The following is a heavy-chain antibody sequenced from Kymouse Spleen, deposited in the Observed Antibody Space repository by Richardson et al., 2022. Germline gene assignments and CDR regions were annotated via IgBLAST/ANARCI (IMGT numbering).Heavy chain of an antibody. CDR1: GGSISSSNW. Sequence: QVQLQESGPGLVKPSGTLSLTCAVSGGSISSSNWWSWVRQPPGKGLEWIGEIYHSGSTNYNPSLKSRVTISVDKSKNQFSLKLSSVTAADTAVYYCARDMRYYYGSGSYLYYYYYGMDVWGQGTTVTVSS. V-gene: IGHV4-4*02. J-gene: IGHJ6*02. D-gene: IGHD3-10*01. CDR3: ARDMRYYYGSGSYLYYYYYGMDV. CDR2: IYHSGST.